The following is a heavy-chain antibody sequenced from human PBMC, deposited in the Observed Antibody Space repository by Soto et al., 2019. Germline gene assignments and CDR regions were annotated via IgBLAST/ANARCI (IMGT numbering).Heavy chain of an antibody. V-gene: IGHV1-18*01. J-gene: IGHJ6*02. CDR3: ARDRTVTTGEDGMDV. D-gene: IGHD4-17*01. CDR1: GYTFTSYG. Sequence: ASVKVSCKASGYTFTSYGISWVRQAPGQGLEWMGWISAYNGNTNYAQKLQGRVTMTTDTSASTAYMELRSLRSDDTAVYYCARDRTVTTGEDGMDVWGQGTTVTVSS. CDR2: ISAYNGNT.